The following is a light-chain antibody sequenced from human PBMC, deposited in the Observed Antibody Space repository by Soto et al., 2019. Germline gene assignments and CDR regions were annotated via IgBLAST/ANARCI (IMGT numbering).Light chain of an antibody. J-gene: IGKJ5*01. Sequence: DIVMTQSPLSLPVTPGEPASVSCRSSQSLLHSNGYNYLDWYLQKPGQAPRLLIYDTSSRATGIPDRFSGSGSGTDFTLTISRLEPEDFAVFFCQQYGTSEIIFGQGTRLEIK. CDR3: QQYGTSEII. V-gene: IGKV2-28*01. CDR1: QSLLHSNGYNY. CDR2: DTS.